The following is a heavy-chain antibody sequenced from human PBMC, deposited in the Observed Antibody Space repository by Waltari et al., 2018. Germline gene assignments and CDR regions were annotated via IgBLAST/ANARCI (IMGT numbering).Heavy chain of an antibody. CDR2: LDREDGET. Sequence: QVQVAQSGSEVKRPGASVRVSCTIPGYTLSGLSIDWVRQVHAKGLEWMGRLDREDGETTYAQHFQGRITVTEDTSTNTAYMGLRTLVSDDTAVYFCHLTGRNIVLAGGSPSFYSYMDVWGRGTTVSVS. D-gene: IGHD2-15*01. CDR1: GYTLSGLS. CDR3: HLTGRNIVLAGGSPSFYSYMDV. V-gene: IGHV1-24*01. J-gene: IGHJ6*03.